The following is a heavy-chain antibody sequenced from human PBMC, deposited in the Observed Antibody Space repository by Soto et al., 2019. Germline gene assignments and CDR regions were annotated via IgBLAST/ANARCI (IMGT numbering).Heavy chain of an antibody. V-gene: IGHV3-23*01. J-gene: IGHJ6*02. D-gene: IGHD3-3*01. CDR1: GVSFSSYA. Sequence: EVQLLESGGGFVQPGGSLRLSCAASGVSFSSYAMCWVRQAPEKGLEWVSDLSGRAGSTYYADSVKGPFTISKEICKNPPYLQNNSLSSEDTVVYSCAKDASQYDVWGGSHGMDVWGQETTVTVAS. CDR2: LSGRAGST. CDR3: AKDASQYDVWGGSHGMDV.